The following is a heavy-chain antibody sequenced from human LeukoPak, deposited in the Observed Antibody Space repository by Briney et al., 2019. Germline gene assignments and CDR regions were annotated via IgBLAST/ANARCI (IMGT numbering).Heavy chain of an antibody. CDR3: ARGVALGGLRYFDWFDY. CDR2: ISSSSSTI. D-gene: IGHD3-9*01. Sequence: PGGSLRLSCAASGFTFSSYSMNWVRQAPGKGLEWVSYISSSSSTIYYADSVKGRFTISRDHAKNSLYLQMNSLRDEDTAVYYCARGVALGGLRYFDWFDYWGQGTLVTVSS. V-gene: IGHV3-48*02. J-gene: IGHJ4*02. CDR1: GFTFSSYS.